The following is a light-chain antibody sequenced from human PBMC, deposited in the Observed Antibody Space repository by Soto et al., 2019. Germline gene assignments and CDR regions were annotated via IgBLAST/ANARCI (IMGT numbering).Light chain of an antibody. CDR2: GAS. J-gene: IGKJ2*01. V-gene: IGKV3-20*01. Sequence: ETVLTQSPGTLSLSPGERATLSCRASQSVSSSYLAWYQQKPGQAPRLLIYGASNRATGIPDRFSGSGSGTDFALTIRRLEPEDFAIYYCQQYGSSPYTFGQGPKLEIK. CDR3: QQYGSSPYT. CDR1: QSVSSSY.